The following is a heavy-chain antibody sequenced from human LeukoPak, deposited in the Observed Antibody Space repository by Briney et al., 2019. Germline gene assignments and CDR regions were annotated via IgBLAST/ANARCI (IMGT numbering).Heavy chain of an antibody. CDR3: ARGEWEIGLFFDY. Sequence: ASETLSLTCTVSGDSISSYYWSWIRQPPGKGLEWIGYMSYSGSTNYNPSLKSRVTISVDTSKNQFSLKLSSVTAADTAVYYCARGEWEIGLFFDYWGQGTLVTVSS. D-gene: IGHD1-26*01. CDR1: GDSISSYY. CDR2: MSYSGST. V-gene: IGHV4-59*01. J-gene: IGHJ4*02.